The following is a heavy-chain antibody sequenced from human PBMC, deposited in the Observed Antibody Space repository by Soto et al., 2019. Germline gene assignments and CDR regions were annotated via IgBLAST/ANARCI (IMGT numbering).Heavy chain of an antibody. Sequence: SVKVSCKASGGTFSSFAVSWVRQAPGQGLEWMGGIIPFFGTPSSNSAQKFQGRVTITADESTTTAYMELSSLRSEDTAVYYCARAGTYYYDDDGYYYLCHFWGEGAMLTVYS. CDR1: GGTFSSFA. V-gene: IGHV1-69*13. CDR3: ARAGTYYYDDDGYYYLCHF. D-gene: IGHD3-22*01. CDR2: IIPFFGTPSS. J-gene: IGHJ4*02.